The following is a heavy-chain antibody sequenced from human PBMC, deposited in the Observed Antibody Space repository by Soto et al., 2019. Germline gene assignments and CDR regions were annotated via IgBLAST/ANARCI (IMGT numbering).Heavy chain of an antibody. D-gene: IGHD6-13*01. CDR1: GFTFSSYG. Sequence: QVQLVESGGGVVQPGRSLRLSCAASGFTFSSYGMHWVRQAPCKGLEWVAVIWYDGSNKYYADSVKGRFTISRDNSKNTRYLQMNSLRAEDTAVYYCARWGIAAGDYWGQGTLVTVSS. V-gene: IGHV3-33*01. J-gene: IGHJ4*02. CDR2: IWYDGSNK. CDR3: ARWGIAAGDY.